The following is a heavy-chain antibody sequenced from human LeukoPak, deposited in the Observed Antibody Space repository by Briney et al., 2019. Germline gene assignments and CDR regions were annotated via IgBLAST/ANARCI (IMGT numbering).Heavy chain of an antibody. J-gene: IGHJ4*02. CDR1: GFTFSSYG. CDR2: ISYDGSNK. Sequence: GGSLRLSCAASGFTFSSYGMHWVRQAPGKGLEWVAVISYDGSNKYYADSVKGRFTISRDNSKNTLYLQMNSLRAEDTAVYYCASRVVNYYGSGRECYWGQGTLVTVSS. D-gene: IGHD3-10*01. V-gene: IGHV3-30*03. CDR3: ASRVVNYYGSGRECY.